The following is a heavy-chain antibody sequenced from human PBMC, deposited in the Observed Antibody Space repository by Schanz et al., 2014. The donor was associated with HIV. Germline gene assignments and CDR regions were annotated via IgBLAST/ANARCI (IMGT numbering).Heavy chain of an antibody. CDR1: GFTFSGYW. Sequence: EVQLVESGGGLVQPGGSLRLSCAASGFTFSGYWMAWVRQAPGKGLEWMASIKTDGTEKYYVDSVKGRFTISRDNAKNSLYLQMNSLRVEDTALYYCAKDMGRQPEYFQHWGQGTLVTVSS. CDR2: IKTDGTEK. V-gene: IGHV3-7*03. CDR3: AKDMGRQPEYFQH. D-gene: IGHD3-10*01. J-gene: IGHJ1*01.